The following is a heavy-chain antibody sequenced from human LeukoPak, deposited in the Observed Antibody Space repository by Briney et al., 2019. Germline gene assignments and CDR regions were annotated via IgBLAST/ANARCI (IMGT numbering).Heavy chain of an antibody. Sequence: GGSLRLSCAASGFTFSSYSMNWVRQAPGKGLEWVSYISSSSSIIYYADSVKGRFTISRDNAKNSLYLQMNSLRAEDTAVYYCAREGGSYRYDAFDIWGQGTMVTVSS. CDR1: GFTFSSYS. CDR3: AREGGSYRYDAFDI. V-gene: IGHV3-48*04. D-gene: IGHD1-26*01. CDR2: ISSSSSII. J-gene: IGHJ3*02.